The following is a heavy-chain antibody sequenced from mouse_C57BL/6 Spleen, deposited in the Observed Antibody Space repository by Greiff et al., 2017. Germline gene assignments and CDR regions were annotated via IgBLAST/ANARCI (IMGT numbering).Heavy chain of an antibody. V-gene: IGHV14-4*01. CDR1: GFNIKDDY. J-gene: IGHJ2*01. CDR2: IDPDNGDT. CDR3: TTPLSGNFDY. Sequence: DVQLQESGAELVRPGASVKLSCTASGFNIKDDYMHWVKQRPEQGLEWIGWIDPDNGDTDYAPKFQGKATITADTSSNTADLQLSSLTSEDTAVYYCTTPLSGNFDYWGKGTTLTVSS. D-gene: IGHD1-1*02.